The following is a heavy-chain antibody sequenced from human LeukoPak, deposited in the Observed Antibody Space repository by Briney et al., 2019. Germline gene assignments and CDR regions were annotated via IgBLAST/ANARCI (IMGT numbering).Heavy chain of an antibody. CDR2: ITGSSTSI. Sequence: GGSLRLSCATSGFSFSSHDMNWVRQAPGKGLECVSSITGSSTSIEYADSVKGRFAISRDNAKNSLFLQMDSLRVDDTAVYYCVREGSGSTHYMDVWGKGTTVTVSS. J-gene: IGHJ6*03. D-gene: IGHD3-10*01. CDR1: GFSFSSHD. CDR3: VREGSGSTHYMDV. V-gene: IGHV3-21*01.